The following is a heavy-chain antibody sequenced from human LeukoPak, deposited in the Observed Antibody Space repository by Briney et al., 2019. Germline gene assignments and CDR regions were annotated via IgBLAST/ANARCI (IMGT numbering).Heavy chain of an antibody. J-gene: IGHJ4*02. Sequence: PGGSLRLSCAASGFTFSSYAMHWVRQAPGKGLEWVAVISYDGSNKYYADSVKGRFTISRDNSKNTLYLQMNSLRAEDTAVYYCARENIPVTVTFDYWGQGTLVTVSS. CDR2: ISYDGSNK. CDR3: ARENIPVTVTFDY. CDR1: GFTFSSYA. V-gene: IGHV3-30-3*01. D-gene: IGHD6-19*01.